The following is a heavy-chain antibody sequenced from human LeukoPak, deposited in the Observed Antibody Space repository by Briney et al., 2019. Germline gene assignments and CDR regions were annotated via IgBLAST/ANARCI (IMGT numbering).Heavy chain of an antibody. CDR3: ARQNWLQTFDY. V-gene: IGHV3-20*04. J-gene: IGHJ4*02. CDR1: GFSFSTYA. D-gene: IGHD5-24*01. CDR2: ITWNGGSS. Sequence: GGSLRLSCAASGFSFSTYAMTWVRQAPGRGLEWVSGITWNGGSSGYADSVKGRFTISRDNAKNSLYLQMNSLRAEDTALYYCARQNWLQTFDYWGQGTLVTVSS.